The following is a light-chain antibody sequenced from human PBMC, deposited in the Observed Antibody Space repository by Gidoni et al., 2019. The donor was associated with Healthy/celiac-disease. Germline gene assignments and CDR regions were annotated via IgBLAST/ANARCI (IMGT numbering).Light chain of an antibody. J-gene: IGKJ2*01. Sequence: EIVLTQSPATLSVSPVVRATLSCRASQSVSSNLAWYQQKPGQAPRLLIYGASTRATGIPARFSGSGSGTEFTLTISSLQSEDFAVYYCQQYNNWPPMYTFGQXTKLEIK. CDR3: QQYNNWPPMYT. V-gene: IGKV3-15*01. CDR1: QSVSSN. CDR2: GAS.